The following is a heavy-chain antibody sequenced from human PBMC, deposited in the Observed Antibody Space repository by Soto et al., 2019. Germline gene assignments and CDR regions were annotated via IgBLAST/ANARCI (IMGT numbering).Heavy chain of an antibody. J-gene: IGHJ6*03. CDR1: GFTFSSYS. CDR2: ISSSSSYI. D-gene: IGHD2-2*01. CDR3: ARDHCSSTSCSGYYYYYMDV. V-gene: IGHV3-21*01. Sequence: GGSLRLSCAASGFTFSSYSMNWVRQAPGKGLEWVSSISSSSSYIYYADSVKGRFTISRDNAKNSLYLQMNSLRAEDTAVYYCARDHCSSTSCSGYYYYYMDVWGKGTTVTVSS.